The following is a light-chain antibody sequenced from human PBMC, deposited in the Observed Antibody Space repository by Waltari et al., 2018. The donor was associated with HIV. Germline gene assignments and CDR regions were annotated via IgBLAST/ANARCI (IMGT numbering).Light chain of an antibody. CDR2: DVT. Sequence: QSALNQPPSASGSPGKSVTISSTGTSSDVGAYNYVSWFQQHPGKATKLMIYDVTKRPSGVPDRFSGSKSGNTASLTVSGLQAEDEADYYCASHAGSKDVFGGGTRLTVL. J-gene: IGLJ2*01. V-gene: IGLV2-8*01. CDR3: ASHAGSKDV. CDR1: SSDVGAYNY.